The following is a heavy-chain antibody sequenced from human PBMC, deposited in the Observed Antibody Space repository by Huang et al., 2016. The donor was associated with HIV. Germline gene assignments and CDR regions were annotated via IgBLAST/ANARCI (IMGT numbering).Heavy chain of an antibody. V-gene: IGHV1-24*01. CDR3: ATVYRRFRNHDSGDYYFDY. Sequence: QVQLVQSGAEVKKPGASVKVSCKVSGYTLSELSIHGVRQAPGKELAWMGGFYPENGETIYARKFQGRVTMTEDTSTDTAYMVLSSLRSEDTAVYYCATVYRRFRNHDSGDYYFDYWDQGTLVTVSS. CDR1: GYTLSELS. CDR2: FYPENGET. D-gene: IGHD3-22*01. J-gene: IGHJ4*02.